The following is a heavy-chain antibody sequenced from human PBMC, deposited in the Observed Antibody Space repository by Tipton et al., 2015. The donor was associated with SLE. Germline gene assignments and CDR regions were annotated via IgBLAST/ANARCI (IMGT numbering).Heavy chain of an antibody. CDR2: IYSGGST. Sequence: QLVQSGGGLVQPGGSLRLSCAASGFTVSNKYMSWVRQAPGKGLEWVSSIYSGGSTHYADSVKGRFAISRHNSKNTLSLQMNSLRVEDTAVYYCARGPGAFDYWGQGTMVTVSS. V-gene: IGHV3-53*04. CDR1: GFTVSNKY. J-gene: IGHJ3*01. CDR3: ARGPGAFDY.